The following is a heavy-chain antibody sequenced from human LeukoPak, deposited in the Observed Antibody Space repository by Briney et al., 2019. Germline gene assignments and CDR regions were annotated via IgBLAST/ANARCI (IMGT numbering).Heavy chain of an antibody. CDR3: ARDGVEYCSGGSCSVLGY. CDR1: GFTFSSNE. Sequence: GGSLRLSCAASGFTFSSNEMNWVRQAPGKGLEWGSYISSSGRTIYYADSVKGRFTISRDNAKNSLYLQMNSLRGEDTAVYYCARDGVEYCSGGSCSVLGYWGQGTLVTVSS. D-gene: IGHD2-15*01. CDR2: ISSSGRTI. V-gene: IGHV3-48*03. J-gene: IGHJ4*02.